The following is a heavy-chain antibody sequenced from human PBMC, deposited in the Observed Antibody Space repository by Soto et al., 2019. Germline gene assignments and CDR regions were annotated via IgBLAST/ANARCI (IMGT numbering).Heavy chain of an antibody. J-gene: IGHJ4*02. CDR3: ARHTPAISISDH. V-gene: IGHV4-39*01. CDR2: IYYSGST. Sequence: PSETLSLTCTVSGGSISSSSYYGGWFRQPPGKGLEWIGSIYYSGSTYYNPSLKSRVTISVDTSKNQFSLKLSSVTAADTAVYYCARHTPAISISDHWGQGTLVTVS. D-gene: IGHD2-15*01. CDR1: GGSISSSSYY.